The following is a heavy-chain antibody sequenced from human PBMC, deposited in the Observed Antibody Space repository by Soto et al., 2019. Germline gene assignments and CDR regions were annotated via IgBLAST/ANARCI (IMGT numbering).Heavy chain of an antibody. Sequence: SETLSLTCTVSGGSINSDAYYWSWIRQPPGKGLEWIGHIYYSGRTYYAPSLESRLTISLDMSKNQVSLRLSSVNASDTAVYYCARDRSNSPDYFDYWGQGTLVTVSS. CDR1: GGSINSDAYY. CDR2: IYYSGRT. CDR3: ARDRSNSPDYFDY. D-gene: IGHD6-6*01. V-gene: IGHV4-30-4*01. J-gene: IGHJ4*02.